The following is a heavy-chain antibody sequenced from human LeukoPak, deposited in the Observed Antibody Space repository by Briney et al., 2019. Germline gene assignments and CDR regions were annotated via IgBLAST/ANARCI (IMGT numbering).Heavy chain of an antibody. Sequence: GGSLRLSCAASGFTFRDYYMSWIRQAPGKGLEWVSYISSSSSYTNYADSVKGRFTISRDNAKNLLYLQMNSLRAEDTAVYYCARSYGGYVFDYWGRGTLVTVSS. CDR1: GFTFRDYY. CDR2: ISSSSSYT. J-gene: IGHJ4*02. D-gene: IGHD5-12*01. CDR3: ARSYGGYVFDY. V-gene: IGHV3-11*03.